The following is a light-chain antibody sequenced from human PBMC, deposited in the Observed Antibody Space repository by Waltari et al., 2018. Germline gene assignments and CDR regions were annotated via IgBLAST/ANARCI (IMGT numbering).Light chain of an antibody. CDR1: SSDVGGYNY. J-gene: IGLJ2*01. V-gene: IGLV2-14*01. CDR3: ISYSRATPGNVV. Sequence: SALTQPASVSGSLGQSITFSCTGTSSDVGGYNYFPWYQQYPGKAPKLMIHDVSNRPSGVSLRFSGSKSGNTASLTISGLQADDEADYYCISYSRATPGNVVIGGGTKLTVL. CDR2: DVS.